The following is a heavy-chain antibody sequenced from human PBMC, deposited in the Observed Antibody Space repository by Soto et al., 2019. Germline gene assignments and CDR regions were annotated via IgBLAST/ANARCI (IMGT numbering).Heavy chain of an antibody. J-gene: IGHJ4*02. Sequence: QVQLVQSGAEVKKPGSSVKVSCKASGGTFSSYTISWVRQAPGQGLEWMGRIIPILGIANYAQKFQGRVTITADKSTSTAYMELSSLRSEDTAVYYCASNSVAYCGGDCYPGYSYWGQGTLVTVSS. CDR3: ASNSVAYCGGDCYPGYSY. CDR2: IIPILGIA. V-gene: IGHV1-69*02. D-gene: IGHD2-21*01. CDR1: GGTFSSYT.